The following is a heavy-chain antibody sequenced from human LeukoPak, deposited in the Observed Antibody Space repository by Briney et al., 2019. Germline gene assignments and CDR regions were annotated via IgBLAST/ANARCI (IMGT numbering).Heavy chain of an antibody. CDR3: AREAGRYGAVAVDY. V-gene: IGHV1-2*02. D-gene: IGHD6-19*01. J-gene: IGHJ4*02. CDR1: GYTFTGYY. Sequence: EASVTVSCKASGYTFTGYYMHWVRQAPGQGLEWMGWINPNSGGTNYAQKFQGRVTMTRDTSISTAYMELSRLRSDDTAVYYCAREAGRYGAVAVDYWGQGTLVTVSS. CDR2: INPNSGGT.